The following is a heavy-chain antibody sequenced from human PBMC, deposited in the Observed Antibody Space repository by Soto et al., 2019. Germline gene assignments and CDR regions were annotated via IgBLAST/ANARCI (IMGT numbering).Heavy chain of an antibody. J-gene: IGHJ4*02. CDR3: AKDLYITMVRSPFDY. D-gene: IGHD3-10*01. Sequence: GSLRLSCAASGFTFSSYAMSWVRQAPGKGLEWVSAISGSGGSTYYADSVKGRFTISRDNSKNTLYLQMNSLRAEDTAVYYCAKDLYITMVRSPFDYWGQGTLVTVSS. V-gene: IGHV3-23*01. CDR1: GFTFSSYA. CDR2: ISGSGGST.